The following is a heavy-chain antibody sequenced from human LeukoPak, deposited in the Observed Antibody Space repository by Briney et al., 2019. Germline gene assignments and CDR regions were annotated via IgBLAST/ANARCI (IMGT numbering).Heavy chain of an antibody. CDR3: AKDVRYYYDSSGPFDY. D-gene: IGHD3-22*01. Sequence: GGSLRLSCAASGFTFSSYWMSWVRQAPGKGLEWVAVISYDGSNKFYADSVKGRFTISRDNSKNTLYLQMNSLRAEDTAVYYCAKDVRYYYDSSGPFDYWGQGTLVTVSS. V-gene: IGHV3-30*18. CDR2: ISYDGSNK. CDR1: GFTFSSYW. J-gene: IGHJ4*02.